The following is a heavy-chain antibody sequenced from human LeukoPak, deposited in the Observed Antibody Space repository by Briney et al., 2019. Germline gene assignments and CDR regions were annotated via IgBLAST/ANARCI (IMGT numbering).Heavy chain of an antibody. CDR2: ISGSGGST. CDR1: GFTFSSYA. J-gene: IGHJ6*02. V-gene: IGHV3-23*01. CDR3: ANGSGSHQDYYYGMDV. Sequence: GGSLRLSCAASGFTFSSYAMSWVRQAPGKGLEWVSAISGSGGSTYYADSVKGRFTISRDNSKNTLYLQMNSLRAEDTAVYYCANGSGSHQDYYYGMDVWGQGTTVTVSS. D-gene: IGHD1-26*01.